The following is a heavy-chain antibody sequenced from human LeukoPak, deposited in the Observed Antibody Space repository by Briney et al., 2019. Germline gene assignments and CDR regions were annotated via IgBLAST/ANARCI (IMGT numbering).Heavy chain of an antibody. D-gene: IGHD3-22*01. CDR1: GGSLSSHY. CDR2: IYYSGRT. Sequence: SETLSLTCTVSGGSLSSHYWSWIRQTPGKGPERHCSIYYSGRTRYNPSLQSRVTISADTSKNHFSLELTSVTAADTAVYYCARLLDYDSSGDPDTFDMWGQGIMVTVSS. CDR3: ARLLDYDSSGDPDTFDM. V-gene: IGHV4-59*11. J-gene: IGHJ3*02.